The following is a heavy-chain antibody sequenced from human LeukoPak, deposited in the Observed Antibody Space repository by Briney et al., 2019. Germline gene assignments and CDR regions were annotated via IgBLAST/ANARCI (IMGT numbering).Heavy chain of an antibody. Sequence: SETLSLTCAVSDYSISSGDYWGWIRQPPGKGLEWIGSVYYSGSTHYSPSLKNRVTISVDTSKNQFSLKLTSVTAADTAVYYCARLKQLDIDYWGQGTLVTVSS. V-gene: IGHV4-38-2*01. J-gene: IGHJ4*02. CDR3: ARLKQLDIDY. D-gene: IGHD6-6*01. CDR1: DYSISSGDY. CDR2: VYYSGST.